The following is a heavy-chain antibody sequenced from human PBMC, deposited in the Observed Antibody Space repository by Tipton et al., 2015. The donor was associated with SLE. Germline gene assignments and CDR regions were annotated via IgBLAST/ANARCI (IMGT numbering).Heavy chain of an antibody. CDR3: AKENGATPYYYGMDV. CDR1: GFTFDDYA. J-gene: IGHJ6*02. V-gene: IGHV3-9*01. Sequence: RSLRLSCAASGFTFDDYAMHWVRPAPGKGLEGVSGISWNSGSIGYADSVKGRFTISRDNAKNSLYLQMNSLRAEDTALYYCAKENGATPYYYGMDVWGQGTTVTVSS. D-gene: IGHD2-8*01. CDR2: ISWNSGSI.